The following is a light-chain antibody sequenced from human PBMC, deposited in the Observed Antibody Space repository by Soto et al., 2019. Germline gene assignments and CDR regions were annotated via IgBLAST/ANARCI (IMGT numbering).Light chain of an antibody. CDR3: QQYASAPHT. J-gene: IGKJ4*01. CDR2: AAS. V-gene: IGKV3-20*01. Sequence: VLAQSPGTLSFSPGERATLSCRASQSVSSSQLAWFQQKPGQAPRLLIYAASWRAAGIPDRFRGSGSGTDLTLTISRLEPADFAMYYCQQYASAPHTFGGGTKVEIK. CDR1: QSVSSSQ.